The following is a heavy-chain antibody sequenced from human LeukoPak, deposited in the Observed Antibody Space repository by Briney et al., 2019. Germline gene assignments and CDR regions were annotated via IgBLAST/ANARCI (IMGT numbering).Heavy chain of an antibody. CDR2: IRSDGSNK. Sequence: PGGSLRLSCAASGFTFSTYGMHWVRQAPGKGLEWVAFIRSDGSNKYYADSVKGRFTISRDDSKNTLYLQMNSLRPEDTAVYYCAKGNVATTGRDALDIWGQGTMVTVSS. V-gene: IGHV3-30*02. CDR3: AKGNVATTGRDALDI. CDR1: GFTFSTYG. J-gene: IGHJ3*02. D-gene: IGHD5-24*01.